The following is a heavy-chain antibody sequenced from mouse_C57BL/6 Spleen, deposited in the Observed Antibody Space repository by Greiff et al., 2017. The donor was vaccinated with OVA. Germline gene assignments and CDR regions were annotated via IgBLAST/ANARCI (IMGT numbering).Heavy chain of an antibody. CDR2: ISSGSSTI. Sequence: DVKLQESGGGLVKPGGSLKLSCAASGFTFSDYGMHWVRQAPEKGLEWVAYISSGSSTIYYADTVKGRFTISRDNAKNTLFLQMTSLRSEDTAMYYCARRHYGSSLFAYWGQGTLVTVSA. J-gene: IGHJ3*01. CDR3: ARRHYGSSLFAY. CDR1: GFTFSDYG. V-gene: IGHV5-17*01. D-gene: IGHD1-1*01.